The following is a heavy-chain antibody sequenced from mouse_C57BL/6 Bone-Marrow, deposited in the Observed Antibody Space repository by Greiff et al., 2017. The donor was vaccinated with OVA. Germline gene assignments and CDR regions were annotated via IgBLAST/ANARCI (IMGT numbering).Heavy chain of an antibody. CDR2: IYPGSGNT. CDR1: GYTFTDYY. D-gene: IGHD4-1*01. Sequence: QVQLQQSGAELVRPGASVKLSCKASGYTFTDYYINWVKQRPGQGLEWIARIYPGSGNTYYNEKFKGKATLTAEKSSSTAYMQLSSLTSEDSAVYFCASGNWDDWYFDVWGTGTTVTVSS. V-gene: IGHV1-76*01. CDR3: ASGNWDDWYFDV. J-gene: IGHJ1*03.